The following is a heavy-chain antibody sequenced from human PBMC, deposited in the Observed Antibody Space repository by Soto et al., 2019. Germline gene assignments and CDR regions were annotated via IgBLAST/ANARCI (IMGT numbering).Heavy chain of an antibody. Sequence: EVQLLESGGRLVQPGGSLRLSCVASGFTFRSYGMSWVRQAPGKGLEWISGISDSGGRTDYADSVRGRFTISRDNSKNTLFLQMDTLTAEDTAVYFCAKRELDDKWGRGTLVTVS. CDR3: AKRELDDK. CDR1: GFTFRSYG. V-gene: IGHV3-23*01. D-gene: IGHD1-7*01. CDR2: ISDSGGRT. J-gene: IGHJ4*02.